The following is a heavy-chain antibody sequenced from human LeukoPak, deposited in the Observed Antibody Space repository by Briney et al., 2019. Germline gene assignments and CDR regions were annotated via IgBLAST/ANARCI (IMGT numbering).Heavy chain of an antibody. J-gene: IGHJ4*02. CDR2: IWSDGSKK. CDR1: GFTFNYYG. CDR3: ARDDDTSSHYSRFDY. Sequence: GGSLRLSCAASGFTFNYYGMHWVRQAPGKGLEWVAVIWSDGSKKYYADSVKGRFTVSRGDSKSTLYLQMNSLRVEDTALYFCARDDDTSSHYSRFDYWGQGTLVTVSS. D-gene: IGHD3-22*01. V-gene: IGHV3-33*01.